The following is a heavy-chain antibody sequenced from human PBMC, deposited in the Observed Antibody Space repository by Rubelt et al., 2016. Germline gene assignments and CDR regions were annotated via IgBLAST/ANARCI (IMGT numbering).Heavy chain of an antibody. CDR3: ERLDLSARRVADY. Sequence: QITLKESGPTLVKPTQTLTLTCTFSGFSLTTRGLGVGWIRQPPGKALEWLALVYWYGDKRYSPFLKSRITINKDTSRNQVVLTMANMDPVDTATYYGERLDLSARRVADYWGQGTLVTVSS. D-gene: IGHD3-3*01. CDR2: VYWYGDK. V-gene: IGHV2-5*01. CDR1: GFSLTTRGLG. J-gene: IGHJ4*02.